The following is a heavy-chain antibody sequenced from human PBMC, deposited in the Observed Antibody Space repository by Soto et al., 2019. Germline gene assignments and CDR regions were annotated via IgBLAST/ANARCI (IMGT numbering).Heavy chain of an antibody. V-gene: IGHV4-4*02. Sequence: SETLSLTCAVSSGSISSSNWWSWVRQPPGKGLEWIGEIYHSGSTNYNPSLKSRVTISVDKSKNQFSLKLSSVTAADTAVYYCARAPTYYDILTGLGGAFDIWGQGTMVTV. CDR2: IYHSGST. CDR1: SGSISSSNW. D-gene: IGHD3-9*01. CDR3: ARAPTYYDILTGLGGAFDI. J-gene: IGHJ3*02.